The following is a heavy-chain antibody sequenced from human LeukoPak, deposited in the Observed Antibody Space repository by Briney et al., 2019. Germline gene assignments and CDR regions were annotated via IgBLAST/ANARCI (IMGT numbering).Heavy chain of an antibody. CDR3: AVDYGDYYFDY. V-gene: IGHV1-46*01. J-gene: IGHJ4*02. CDR1: GYTFTSYY. CDR2: INPSGGST. D-gene: IGHD4-17*01. Sequence: ASVKVSCKASGYTFTSYYMHWVRQAPGQGLEWMGIINPSGGSTSYAQKFQGRVTMTRDTSTGTVYMELSSLRSEDTAVYYCAVDYGDYYFDYWGQGTLVTVSS.